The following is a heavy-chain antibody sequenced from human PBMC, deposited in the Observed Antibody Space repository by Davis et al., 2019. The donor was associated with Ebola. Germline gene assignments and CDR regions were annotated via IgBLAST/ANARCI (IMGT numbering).Heavy chain of an antibody. CDR2: TYYASKWFN. V-gene: IGHV6-1*01. J-gene: IGHJ4*02. Sequence: PSNTLSLTFPLPGDPAAASGWTWISQSPSRGLEWLGRTYYASKWFNDYAASVKSRITIKPNTTKNQFSLQLNSVTPEDTAGDYCARGWLRTGLDYWGQGTLVTVSS. CDR3: ARGWLRTGLDY. CDR1: GDPAAASG. D-gene: IGHD5-12*01.